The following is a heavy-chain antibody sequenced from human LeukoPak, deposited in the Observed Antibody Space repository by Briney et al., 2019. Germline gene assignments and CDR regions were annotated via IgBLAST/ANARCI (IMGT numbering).Heavy chain of an antibody. CDR3: AREVRYGYVDY. J-gene: IGHJ4*02. CDR2: ISSSGSTI. V-gene: IGHV3-48*04. Sequence: GGSLRLSCAASGFTFSSYSMNWVRQAPGKGLEWVSYISSSGSTIYYADSVKGRFTISRDNAKNSLYLQMNSLRAEDTAVYYCAREVRYGYVDYWGQGTLVTVSS. D-gene: IGHD5-18*01. CDR1: GFTFSSYS.